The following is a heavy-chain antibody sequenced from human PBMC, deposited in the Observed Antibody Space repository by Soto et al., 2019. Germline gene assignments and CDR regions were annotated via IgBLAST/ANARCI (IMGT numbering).Heavy chain of an antibody. Sequence: QVQLVQSGAEVKKPGSSVKVSCKASGGTFSSYAINWVRQAPGQGLEWMGGIIPIFGTANYAQKFQGRVTITADESTSTAYMELSSLRSEDTAVYYCARELECGGDCYYYYGMDVWGQGTTVTVSS. CDR2: IIPIFGTA. J-gene: IGHJ6*02. V-gene: IGHV1-69*01. CDR3: ARELECGGDCYYYYGMDV. D-gene: IGHD2-21*02. CDR1: GGTFSSYA.